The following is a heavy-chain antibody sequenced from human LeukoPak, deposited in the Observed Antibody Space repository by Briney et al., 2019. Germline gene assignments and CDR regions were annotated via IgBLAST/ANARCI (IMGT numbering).Heavy chain of an antibody. V-gene: IGHV3-48*04. CDR3: ARDTIAAAGVVSGMDV. CDR2: ISSSSTI. Sequence: GGSLRLSCAASGFTFSSYSMNWVRQAPGKGLEWVSYISSSSTIYYADSVKGRFTISRDNAKNSLYLQMNSPRAEDTAVYYCARDTIAAAGVVSGMDVWGQGTTVTVSS. CDR1: GFTFSSYS. J-gene: IGHJ6*02. D-gene: IGHD6-13*01.